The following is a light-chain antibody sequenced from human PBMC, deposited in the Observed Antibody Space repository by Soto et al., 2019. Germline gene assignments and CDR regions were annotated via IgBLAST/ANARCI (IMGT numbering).Light chain of an antibody. Sequence: EIVLTQSPDTLSLSPGEGATLSCRASQSVSSYLAWYQQKPGQAPRLLIYDASNRATGIPARFSGSGSGTDFTLTISSLEPEDFAVYYCQQRSNPITFGQGTRLEIK. J-gene: IGKJ5*01. V-gene: IGKV3-11*01. CDR2: DAS. CDR3: QQRSNPIT. CDR1: QSVSSY.